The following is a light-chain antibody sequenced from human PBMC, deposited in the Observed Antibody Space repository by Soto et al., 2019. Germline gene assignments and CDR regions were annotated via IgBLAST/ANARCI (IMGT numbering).Light chain of an antibody. CDR2: GAS. V-gene: IGKV3-20*01. J-gene: IGKJ4*01. CDR3: QQYGTSPAT. CDR1: QSVSSSY. Sequence: EIVLTQSPGTLSLSPGERATLSCRASQSVSSSYLAWYQQKPDQAPRLLIYGASSRATGIPDRFSGSGSGTDFTLTISRLEPEDIAVFYCQQYGTSPATFGGGTTVEIK.